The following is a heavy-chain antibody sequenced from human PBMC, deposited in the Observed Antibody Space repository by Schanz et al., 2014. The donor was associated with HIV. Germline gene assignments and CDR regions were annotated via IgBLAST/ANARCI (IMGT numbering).Heavy chain of an antibody. Sequence: QVQMVQSGAELKKPGASVKLSCKASGFTLTSYYIHWVRQAPGQGLEWMGWINPYNGNTNSAQKFQGRVPMTADPSTNTAYMEMRGLRFEDTAVYYCASGRRSGIGWRMDVWGQGTTVSVSS. D-gene: IGHD6-19*01. CDR3: ASGRRSGIGWRMDV. J-gene: IGHJ6*02. CDR1: GFTLTSYY. V-gene: IGHV1-46*01. CDR2: INPYNGNT.